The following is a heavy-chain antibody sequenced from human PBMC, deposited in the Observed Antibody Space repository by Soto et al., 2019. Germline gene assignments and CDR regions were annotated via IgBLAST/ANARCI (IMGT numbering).Heavy chain of an antibody. CDR3: LRDIFGVVIFDS. J-gene: IGHJ4*02. D-gene: IGHD3-3*01. Sequence: GGSLRLSCSASGFRFIDSAMHWVRQAPGKGPEYVSAISTHGRDTYYADSVKGRFTISRDNSKNTVHLQMSSLRTEDTAVYYCLRDIFGVVIFDSWGQGTPVTVSS. CDR1: GFRFIDSA. V-gene: IGHV3-64D*06. CDR2: ISTHGRDT.